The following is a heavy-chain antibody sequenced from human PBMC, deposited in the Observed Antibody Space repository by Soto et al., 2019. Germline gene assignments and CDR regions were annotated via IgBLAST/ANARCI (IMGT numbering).Heavy chain of an antibody. CDR2: IWYDGSNK. J-gene: IGHJ4*02. V-gene: IGHV3-33*01. CDR1: GFTFSSYG. Sequence: QVQLVESGGGVVQPGRSLRLSCAASGFTFSSYGMHWVRQAPGKGLEWVAVIWYDGSNKYYADSVKGRFTISRDNSKNPLYLQMNSLRAEDTGEYYCSSDRDYLDYWGQGTLVTVSS. CDR3: SSDRDYLDY.